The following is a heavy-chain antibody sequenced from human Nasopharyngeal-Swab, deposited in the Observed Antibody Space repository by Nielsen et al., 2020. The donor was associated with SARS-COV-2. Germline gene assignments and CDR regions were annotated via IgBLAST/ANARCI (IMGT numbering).Heavy chain of an antibody. Sequence: VRQMPGKGLEWMGRINPNSGGTNYAQKFQGRVTMTRDTSISTAYMELSRLRSDGTAVYYCARGGSSSERIWFDPWGQGTLVTVSS. CDR2: INPNSGGT. CDR3: ARGGSSSERIWFDP. V-gene: IGHV1-2*06. D-gene: IGHD6-13*01. J-gene: IGHJ5*02.